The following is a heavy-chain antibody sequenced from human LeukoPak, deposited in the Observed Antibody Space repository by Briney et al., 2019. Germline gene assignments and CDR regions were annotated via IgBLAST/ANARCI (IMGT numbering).Heavy chain of an antibody. V-gene: IGHV3-23*01. D-gene: IGHD3-22*01. CDR2: ISSSGGST. Sequence: PGGSLRLSCAASAFTFSSYAMSWVRQAPGKGLEWVSAISSSGGSTYYADSVKGRFTISRDNSKNTLYLQMNSLRAEDTAVYYCASYDSSGYYYYFDYWGQGTLVTVSS. CDR1: AFTFSSYA. J-gene: IGHJ4*02. CDR3: ASYDSSGYYYYFDY.